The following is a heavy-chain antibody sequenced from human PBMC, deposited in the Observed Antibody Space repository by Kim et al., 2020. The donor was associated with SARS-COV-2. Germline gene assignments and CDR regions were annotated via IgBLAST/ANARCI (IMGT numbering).Heavy chain of an antibody. Sequence: SETLSLTCTVSGGSISSYYWSWIRQPPGKGLEWIGYIYYSGSTNYNPSLKSRVTISVDTSKNQFSLKLSSVTAADTAVYYCARGDYCSSTSCYGSYFQHWVQGTLVTVSS. CDR2: IYYSGST. J-gene: IGHJ1*01. D-gene: IGHD2-2*01. V-gene: IGHV4-59*01. CDR1: GGSISSYY. CDR3: ARGDYCSSTSCYGSYFQH.